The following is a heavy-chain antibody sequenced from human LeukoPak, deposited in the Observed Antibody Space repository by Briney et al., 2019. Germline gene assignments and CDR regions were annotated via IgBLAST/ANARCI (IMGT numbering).Heavy chain of an antibody. CDR2: IYTSGST. CDR1: GGSFSGYY. Sequence: SETLSLTCAVYGGSFSGYYWSWIRQPPGKGLEWIGRIYTSGSTNYNPSLKSRVTISVDTSKNQFSLKLSSVTAADTAVYYCARDLSYYYYMDVWGKGTTVTVSS. CDR3: ARDLSYYYYMDV. V-gene: IGHV4-4*08. J-gene: IGHJ6*03.